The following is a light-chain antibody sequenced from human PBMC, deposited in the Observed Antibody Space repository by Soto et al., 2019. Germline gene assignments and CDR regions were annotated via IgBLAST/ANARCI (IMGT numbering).Light chain of an antibody. CDR1: QSVSSSF. V-gene: IGKV3-20*01. Sequence: PGERATLSCRASQSVSSSFLAWYQQKPGQAPRLLIYGASSRATGIPDRFSGSGSGTDFTLTISRLEPEDVAVYYCEQYGSSPLTFGGGTKVEIK. J-gene: IGKJ4*01. CDR2: GAS. CDR3: EQYGSSPLT.